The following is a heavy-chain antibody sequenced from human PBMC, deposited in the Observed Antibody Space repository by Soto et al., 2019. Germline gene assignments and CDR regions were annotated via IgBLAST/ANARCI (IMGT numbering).Heavy chain of an antibody. J-gene: IGHJ3*02. Sequence: QVQLQESGPGLVKPSGTLSLTCAVSSGSISSSNWWSWVRQPPGKGLEWIGEIYHSGSTNYNPSLKSRVTISVDKSKNQCSLKLSSVTAADTAVYYCARYGSQYCSGGSCREPNDACDIWGQGTMVTVSS. V-gene: IGHV4-4*02. CDR2: IYHSGST. D-gene: IGHD2-15*01. CDR3: ARYGSQYCSGGSCREPNDACDI. CDR1: SGSISSSNW.